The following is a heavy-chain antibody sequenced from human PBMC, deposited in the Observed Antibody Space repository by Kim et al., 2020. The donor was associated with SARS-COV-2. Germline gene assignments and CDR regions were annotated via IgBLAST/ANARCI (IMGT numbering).Heavy chain of an antibody. CDR3: TTDRLLWFGELLIRGHY. V-gene: IGHV3-15*01. J-gene: IGHJ4*02. Sequence: GGSLRLSCAASGFTFSNAWMSWVRQAPGKGLEWVGRIKSKTDGGTTDYAAPVKGRFTISRDDSKNTLYLQMNSLKTEDTAVYYCTTDRLLWFGELLIRGHYWGQGTLVTVSS. CDR2: IKSKTDGGTT. D-gene: IGHD3-10*01. CDR1: GFTFSNAW.